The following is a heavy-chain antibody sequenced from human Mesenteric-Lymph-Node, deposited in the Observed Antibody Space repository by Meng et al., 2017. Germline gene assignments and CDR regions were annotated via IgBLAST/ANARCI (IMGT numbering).Heavy chain of an antibody. CDR2: IHHSGST. CDR3: ASFDHIPRRNYFDY. D-gene: IGHD2-21*01. CDR1: GGSMSSGNYN. J-gene: IGHJ4*02. V-gene: IGHV4-30-4*01. Sequence: QGQESGPGRGEPQPTLSLTFTFAGGSMSSGNYNWSWIRQPPGKDLVGSSDIHHSGSTYYNPSLKGRLAISVDTTKNHFSLNLNTLTAADTAVYYCASFDHIPRRNYFDYWGQGTLVTVSS.